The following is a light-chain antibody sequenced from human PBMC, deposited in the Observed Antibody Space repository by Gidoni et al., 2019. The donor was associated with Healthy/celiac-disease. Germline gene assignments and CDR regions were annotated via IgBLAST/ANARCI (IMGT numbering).Light chain of an antibody. Sequence: EIGMTQSPATPSVSPGERATLTGRASQSVSSNLAWYQQQPGQAPRLLIYGASTRASGIPASFSGSGAGTVFPLTISSLQSEDFAVYYCQQYNNWPRTFGQGTKVEIK. CDR2: GAS. V-gene: IGKV3-15*01. J-gene: IGKJ1*01. CDR1: QSVSSN. CDR3: QQYNNWPRT.